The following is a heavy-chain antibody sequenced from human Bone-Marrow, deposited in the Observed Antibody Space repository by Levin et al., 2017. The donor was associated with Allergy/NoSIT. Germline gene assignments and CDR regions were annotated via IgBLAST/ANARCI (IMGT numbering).Heavy chain of an antibody. D-gene: IGHD6-19*01. J-gene: IGHJ4*02. CDR2: ISSRSNYI. CDR3: ARDRAASAVAGPYYFDY. V-gene: IGHV3-21*01. CDR1: GFTFSSNS. Sequence: LSLTCAASGFTFSSNSMNWVRQAPGKGLEWVSSISSRSNYIYYADSVKGRFTISRDNAKHSLDLQMNSLRVDDTAVYYCARDRAASAVAGPYYFDYWGQGTLVTVSS.